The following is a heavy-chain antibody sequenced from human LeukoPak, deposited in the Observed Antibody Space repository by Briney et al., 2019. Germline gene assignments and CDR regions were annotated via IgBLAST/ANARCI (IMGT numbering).Heavy chain of an antibody. Sequence: PSETLSLTCAVYGGSLSGYYWSWIRQPPGKGLAWIGEINHSGSTNYYPSLKSRVTISVDTSKNQFSLKLSSVTAADTAVYYCARGAVRNYYGSGSRWFDPWGQGTLVTVSS. D-gene: IGHD3-10*01. V-gene: IGHV4-34*01. J-gene: IGHJ5*02. CDR2: INHSGST. CDR3: ARGAVRNYYGSGSRWFDP. CDR1: GGSLSGYY.